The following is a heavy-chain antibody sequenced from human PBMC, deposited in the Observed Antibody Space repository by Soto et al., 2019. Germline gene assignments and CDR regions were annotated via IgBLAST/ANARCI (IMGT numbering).Heavy chain of an antibody. J-gene: IGHJ6*02. Sequence: SETLSLTCTVSGGSISSYYWSWIRQLPGKGLEWIGYSHYSGGTNYNPSLKSRVTISVDTSKNQFSLKLSSVTAADTAVYYCARAGDYNNYYYGMDVWGQGTTVTVSS. CDR1: GGSISSYY. D-gene: IGHD4-17*01. V-gene: IGHV4-59*01. CDR2: SHYSGGT. CDR3: ARAGDYNNYYYGMDV.